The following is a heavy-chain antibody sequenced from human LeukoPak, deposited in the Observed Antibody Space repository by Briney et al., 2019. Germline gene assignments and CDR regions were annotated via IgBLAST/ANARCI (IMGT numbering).Heavy chain of an antibody. CDR2: INPNSGGT. J-gene: IGHJ4*02. CDR3: ARVGVLMVYAMALDY. CDR1: GYTFTGYY. D-gene: IGHD2-8*01. Sequence: ASVKVSCKASGYTFTGYYMHWVRQAPGQGLEWMGWINPNSGGTNYAQKFQGRVTMTRDTSISTAYMELSRLRSDDTAVYYCARVGVLMVYAMALDYWGQGTLVTVSS. V-gene: IGHV1-2*02.